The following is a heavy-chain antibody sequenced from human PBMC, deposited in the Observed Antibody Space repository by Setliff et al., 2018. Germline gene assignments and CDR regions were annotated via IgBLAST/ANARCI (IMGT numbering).Heavy chain of an antibody. D-gene: IGHD1-26*01. V-gene: IGHV4-61*09. Sequence: SETLSLTCSVSGASITSGGFYWTWIRQPAGKGLEWIGHISPSGSTTYNPSVKSRVTISLDTSKNHFSLKLDSVTAADTALYYCARSPSSGAYWNPRPFYSDYWARGSL. CDR3: ARSPSSGAYWNPRPFYSDY. J-gene: IGHJ4*02. CDR1: GASITSGGFY. CDR2: ISPSGST.